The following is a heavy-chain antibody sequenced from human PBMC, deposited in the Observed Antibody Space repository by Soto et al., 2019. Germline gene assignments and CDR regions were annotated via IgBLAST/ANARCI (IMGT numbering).Heavy chain of an antibody. D-gene: IGHD3-22*01. CDR1: GYTFTSYG. Sequence: GASVKVSCKASGYTFTSYGISWVRQAPGQGLEWMGWISAYNGNTNYAQKLQGRVTMTTDTSTSTAYMELRSLRSDDTAVYYCARDGGYNSDSSGYLSFDYWGQGNLVTVSS. J-gene: IGHJ4*02. V-gene: IGHV1-18*01. CDR2: ISAYNGNT. CDR3: ARDGGYNSDSSGYLSFDY.